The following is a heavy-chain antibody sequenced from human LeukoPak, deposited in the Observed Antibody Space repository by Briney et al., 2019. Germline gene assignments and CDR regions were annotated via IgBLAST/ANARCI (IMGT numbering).Heavy chain of an antibody. CDR2: IIPIFGTA. V-gene: IGHV1-69*05. CDR1: GGTFSSYA. Sequence: SVKVSCKASGGTFSSYAISWVRQAPGQGLEWMGGIIPIFGTANYAQKFQGRVTITTDESTSTAYMELSSLRSEDTAVYYCARDPGYCSGGSCYCDYWGQGTLVTVSS. J-gene: IGHJ4*02. CDR3: ARDPGYCSGGSCYCDY. D-gene: IGHD2-15*01.